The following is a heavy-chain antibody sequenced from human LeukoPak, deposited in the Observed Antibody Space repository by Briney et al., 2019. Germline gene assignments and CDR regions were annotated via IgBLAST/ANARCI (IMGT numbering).Heavy chain of an antibody. D-gene: IGHD3-16*01. CDR1: GGSISSSSYY. V-gene: IGHV4-39*07. Sequence: SETLSLTCTVSGGSISSSSYYWGWIRQPPGKGLGWIGSIYYSGSTNYNPSLKSRVTISVDTSKNQFSLKLSSVSAADTAVYYCARLPGEEVLSWFDPWGQGTLVTVSS. J-gene: IGHJ5*02. CDR3: ARLPGEEVLSWFDP. CDR2: IYYSGST.